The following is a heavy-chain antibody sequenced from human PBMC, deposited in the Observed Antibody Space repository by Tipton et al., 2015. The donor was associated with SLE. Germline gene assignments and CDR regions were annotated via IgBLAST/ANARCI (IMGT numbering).Heavy chain of an antibody. J-gene: IGHJ4*02. V-gene: IGHV1-18*01. CDR2: ISAYNGNT. CDR3: ARGASRGTYLFHFEY. Sequence: QLVQSGAEVKKPGASVKVSCKASGYTFTSYGISWVRQAPGQGLEWMEWISAYNGNTNYAQKFQGRVTITSDEPTSTAYMELSSLRSEDTAVYYCARGASRGTYLFHFEYWGQGTLVTVSS. D-gene: IGHD3-10*01. CDR1: GYTFTSYG.